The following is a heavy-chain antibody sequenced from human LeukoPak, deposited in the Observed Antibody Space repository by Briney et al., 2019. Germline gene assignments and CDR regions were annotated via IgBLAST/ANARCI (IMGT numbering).Heavy chain of an antibody. Sequence: PSETLSLTCTVSGGSISSYYWSWIRQPPGKGLEWIGYIYYSGSTNYNPSLKSRVTISVDTSKNQFSLKLSSVTAADTAVYYCAGESIVARSVWFDPWGQGTLVTVSS. CDR1: GGSISSYY. V-gene: IGHV4-59*01. CDR3: AGESIVARSVWFDP. CDR2: IYYSGST. D-gene: IGHD5-12*01. J-gene: IGHJ5*02.